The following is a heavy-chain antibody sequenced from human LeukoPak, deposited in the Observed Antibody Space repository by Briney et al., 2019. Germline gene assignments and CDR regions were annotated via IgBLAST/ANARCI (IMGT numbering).Heavy chain of an antibody. CDR1: KFTFSSYW. J-gene: IGHJ4*02. CDR2: IKQDGSEK. CDR3: ARGHWWDSSGYYFDC. D-gene: IGHD3-22*01. Sequence: GGSLRLSCAASKFTFSSYWMSWVRQAPGKGLEWVANIKQDGSEKYYVDSVKGRFTISRDNAKKSLYLQMNSLRVEDTAVYYCARGHWWDSSGYYFDCWGQGTLVTVSS. V-gene: IGHV3-7*01.